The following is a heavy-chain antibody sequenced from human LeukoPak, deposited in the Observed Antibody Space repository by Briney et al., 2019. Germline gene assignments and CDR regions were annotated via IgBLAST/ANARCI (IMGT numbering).Heavy chain of an antibody. CDR3: ARVLNPHDFWSGYPDY. CDR1: GGSISSYY. V-gene: IGHV4-59*01. D-gene: IGHD3-3*01. Sequence: ASETLSLTCTVSGGSISSYYWGWIRQPPGKGLEWIGYIYYSGSTNYNPSLKSRVAISVDTSKNQFSLKLSSVTAADTAVYYCARVLNPHDFWSGYPDYWGQGTLVTVSS. CDR2: IYYSGST. J-gene: IGHJ4*02.